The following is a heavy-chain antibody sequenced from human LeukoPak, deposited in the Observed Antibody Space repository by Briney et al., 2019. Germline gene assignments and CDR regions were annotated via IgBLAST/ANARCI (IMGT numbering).Heavy chain of an antibody. J-gene: IGHJ3*01. CDR3: AKEKDTIYYDF. D-gene: IGHD2-15*01. CDR2: IRFDGSSN. V-gene: IGHV3-30*02. CDR1: GFIFNTYG. Sequence: PGGSLRLSCAASGFIFNTYGMHWVRQAPGKGLEWVAFIRFDGSSNHYADSVKGRFTISRDNNKNSVYLQMDSLTTEDTAIYYCAKEKDTIYYDFWGQGTMVTVSS.